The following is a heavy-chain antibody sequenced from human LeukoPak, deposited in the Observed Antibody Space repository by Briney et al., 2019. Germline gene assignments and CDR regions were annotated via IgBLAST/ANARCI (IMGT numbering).Heavy chain of an antibody. CDR1: GGSISSYY. D-gene: IGHD6-19*01. CDR2: IYYSGST. V-gene: IGHV4-59*08. CDR3: AKAYSGRYDD. J-gene: IGHJ4*02. Sequence: SETLSLTCTVSGGSISSYYWSWIRQPPGKGLEWIGYIYYSGSTNYNPSLKSRVTISVDTSKNQFSLKLSSVTAADTVVYYCAKAYSGRYDDWGQGTLVTVSS.